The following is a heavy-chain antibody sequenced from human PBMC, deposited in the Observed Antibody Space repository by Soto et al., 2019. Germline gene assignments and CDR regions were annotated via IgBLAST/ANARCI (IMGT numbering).Heavy chain of an antibody. J-gene: IGHJ3*02. CDR3: AQALVFTGGDGFDI. V-gene: IGHV4-31*02. Sequence: QVRRQEWGPGLVKPSQILSLKCSVSGGSITTGGRYWSWIRQLPGKGLEWIGDIYYSGNTYYNASLKSRVTISVEAAKNQFSLKLSSVTAADTAVYYCAQALVFTGGDGFDIWGQGRLVTVSS. D-gene: IGHD1-1*01. CDR2: IYYSGNT. CDR1: GGSITTGGRY.